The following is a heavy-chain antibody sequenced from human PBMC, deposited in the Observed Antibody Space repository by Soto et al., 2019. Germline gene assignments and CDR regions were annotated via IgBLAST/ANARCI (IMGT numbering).Heavy chain of an antibody. CDR2: ISWDGDSA. V-gene: IGHV3-43*01. D-gene: IGHD1-1*01. Sequence: GGSLRLSCAASGFTFDDYTMHWVRQTPGKGLEWVSLISWDGDSAYYADSVRGRFTISRDNSKNSLFLQMNNVRAEDAALYFCAKGTRGNSPELDFWGQGTLVTVSS. CDR1: GFTFDDYT. J-gene: IGHJ4*02. CDR3: AKGTRGNSPELDF.